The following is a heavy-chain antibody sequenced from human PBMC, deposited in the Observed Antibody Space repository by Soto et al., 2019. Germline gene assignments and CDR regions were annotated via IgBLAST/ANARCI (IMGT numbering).Heavy chain of an antibody. CDR2: IWYDGSKK. CDR1: GFTFRSYG. V-gene: IGHV3-33*06. Sequence: GGSLRLSCAASGFTFRSYGIHWVRQAPGKGLEWVAVIWYDGSKKYYADSVKGRFTISRDNSKNTVYLQMNSLRAEDTAVYYCAKDGATTIFYYYYGMDVWGQGTTVTVSS. J-gene: IGHJ6*02. CDR3: AKDGATTIFYYYYGMDV. D-gene: IGHD3-9*01.